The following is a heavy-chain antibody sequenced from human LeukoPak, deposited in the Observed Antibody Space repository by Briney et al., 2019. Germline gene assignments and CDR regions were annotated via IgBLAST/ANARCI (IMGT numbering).Heavy chain of an antibody. D-gene: IGHD3-3*01. CDR2: IYSGGST. CDR1: GFTVSSNY. J-gene: IGHJ6*02. CDR3: ARAYDFWSGYAKNYYYGMDV. Sequence: PGGSLRLSCAASGFTVSSNYMSWVRQAPGKGLEWVSVIYSGGSTYYADSVKGRFTISRDNSKNTLYLQMNSLRAEDTAVYYCARAYDFWSGYAKNYYYGMDVWGQGTTVTVSS. V-gene: IGHV3-66*01.